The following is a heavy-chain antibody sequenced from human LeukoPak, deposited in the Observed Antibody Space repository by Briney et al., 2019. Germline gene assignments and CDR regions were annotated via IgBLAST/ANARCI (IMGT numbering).Heavy chain of an antibody. CDR2: IKQDGSEK. D-gene: IGHD3-10*01. CDR1: GFTFSSYW. J-gene: IGHJ5*02. V-gene: IGHV3-7*01. Sequence: GGSLRLSCAASGFTFSSYWMSWVRQAPGKGLEWVANIKQDGSEKYYVDSVKGRFTISRDNAKNSLYLQMNSLRAEDTAVYYCAREATMVRGVIISPYWFDPWGQGTLVTVSS. CDR3: AREATMVRGVIISPYWFDP.